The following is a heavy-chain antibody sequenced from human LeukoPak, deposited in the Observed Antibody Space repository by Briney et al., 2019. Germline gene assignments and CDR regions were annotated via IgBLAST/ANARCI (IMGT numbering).Heavy chain of an antibody. CDR1: GGSINSYY. CDR2: IYYSGST. V-gene: IGHV4-59*12. CDR3: ARREVPTGYCSGGSCYLSGYFDY. J-gene: IGHJ4*02. Sequence: KPSETLSLTCTVSGGSINSYYWSWIRQPPGKGLEWIGYIYYSGSTNYNPSLKSRVTISVDTSKNQFSLKLSSVTAADTAVYYCARREVPTGYCSGGSCYLSGYFDYWGQGTLVTVSS. D-gene: IGHD2-15*01.